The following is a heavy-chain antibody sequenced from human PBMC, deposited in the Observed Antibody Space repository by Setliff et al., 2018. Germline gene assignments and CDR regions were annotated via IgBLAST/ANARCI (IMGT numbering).Heavy chain of an antibody. V-gene: IGHV4-34*01. CDR3: ARGRNIAARLLDS. J-gene: IGHJ4*02. CDR2: IKHRGST. Sequence: SETLSLTCAAYGGTFSDYHWTWIRQSPEKGLEWIGEIKHRGSTNYNPSLKSRVTISIDTSRDQFSLKLISMIAADTAVYYCARGRNIAARLLDSWGQGTLVTVSS. CDR1: GGTFSDYH. D-gene: IGHD6-6*01.